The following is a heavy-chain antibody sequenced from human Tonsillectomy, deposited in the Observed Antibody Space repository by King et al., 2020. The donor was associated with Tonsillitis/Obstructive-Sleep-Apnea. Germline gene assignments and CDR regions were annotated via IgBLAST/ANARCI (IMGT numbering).Heavy chain of an antibody. CDR3: AKDRIVVVPAAIHPVDY. V-gene: IGHV3-30*18. Sequence: VQLVESGGGVVQPGRSLRLSCAASGFTFSSYGMHWVRRAPGKGLEWVAVISYDGSNKYYADSVKGRFTISRDNSKNTLYLQMNSLRAEDTAVYYCAKDRIVVVPAAIHPVDYWGQGTLVTVSS. J-gene: IGHJ4*02. CDR1: GFTFSSYG. D-gene: IGHD2-2*01. CDR2: ISYDGSNK.